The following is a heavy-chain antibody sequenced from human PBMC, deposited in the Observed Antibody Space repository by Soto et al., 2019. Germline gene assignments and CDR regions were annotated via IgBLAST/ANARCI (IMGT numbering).Heavy chain of an antibody. CDR2: INHRGTT. Sequence: PSETLSLTCAVYGGSLSGYSWSWIRQPPGKGLEWIAKINHRGTTTYNPSLKSRVTISVNMSKNQFSLKLSSVTAADTAVYYCARDYHDRSTYPFDPWGQGTLVTVSS. D-gene: IGHD3-22*01. CDR1: GGSLSGYS. J-gene: IGHJ5*02. V-gene: IGHV4-34*01. CDR3: ARDYHDRSTYPFDP.